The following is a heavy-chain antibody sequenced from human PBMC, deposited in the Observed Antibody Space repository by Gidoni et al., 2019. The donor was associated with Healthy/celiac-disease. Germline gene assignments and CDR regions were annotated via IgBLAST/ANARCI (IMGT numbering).Heavy chain of an antibody. D-gene: IGHD6-13*01. V-gene: IGHV3-21*01. CDR1: GFTFSSYS. J-gene: IGHJ5*02. CDR3: ARDPRGAAAAGNDP. CDR2: ISSSSSYI. Sequence: EVQLVASGGGLVKPGGYLCLSCAASGFTFSSYSMNWVRQAPGKGLEWVSSISSSSSYIYYADSVKGRFTISRDNAKNSLYLQMNSLRAEDTAVYYCARDPRGAAAAGNDPWGQGTLVTVSS.